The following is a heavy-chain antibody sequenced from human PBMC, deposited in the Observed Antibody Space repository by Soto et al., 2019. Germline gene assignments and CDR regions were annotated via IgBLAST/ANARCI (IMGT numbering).Heavy chain of an antibody. Sequence: ASVKVSCKASGGTFSSYAISWVRQAPGQGLEWMGGIIPIFGIANYAQKFQGRVTITADKSTSTAYMELSSLRSEDTAVYYCARDLYSGSYYDAFDIWGQGTMVTVSS. CDR1: GGTFSSYA. CDR3: ARDLYSGSYYDAFDI. CDR2: IIPIFGIA. D-gene: IGHD1-26*01. J-gene: IGHJ3*02. V-gene: IGHV1-69*10.